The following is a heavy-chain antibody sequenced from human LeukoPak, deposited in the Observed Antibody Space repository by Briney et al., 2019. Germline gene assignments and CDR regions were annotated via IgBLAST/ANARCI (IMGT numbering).Heavy chain of an antibody. CDR1: GGTFSSYA. J-gene: IGHJ4*02. D-gene: IGHD1-1*01. V-gene: IGHV1-69*04. CDR3: ARWATGTTFDY. Sequence: SVKVSCKASGGTFSSYAISWVRQAPGQGLEWMGRIIPIFGIANYAQKFQGRVTITADKSTSTAYMELSSLRSEDTAVHYCARWATGTTFDYWGQGTLVTVSS. CDR2: IIPIFGIA.